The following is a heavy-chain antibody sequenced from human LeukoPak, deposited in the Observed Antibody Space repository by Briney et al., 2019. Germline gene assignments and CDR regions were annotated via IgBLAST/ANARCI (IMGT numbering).Heavy chain of an antibody. Sequence: GGALRLSCAASGFTVSRNYMNWVRQAPGKGLEWVSVIYSGGSTYYADSVKGRFTITRDNSKNTVYLQMNSLRAEDTAVYYCARDSETETGWYYYGMDVWGQGTTVTVSS. CDR1: GFTVSRNY. J-gene: IGHJ6*02. V-gene: IGHV3-53*01. CDR2: IYSGGST. D-gene: IGHD1-1*01. CDR3: ARDSETETGWYYYGMDV.